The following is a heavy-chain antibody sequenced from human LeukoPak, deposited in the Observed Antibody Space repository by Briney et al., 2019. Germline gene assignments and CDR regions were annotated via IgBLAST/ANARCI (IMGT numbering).Heavy chain of an antibody. J-gene: IGHJ4*02. CDR3: ARVAVAGPPHPYFFDY. D-gene: IGHD6-19*01. Sequence: GGSLRLSCAASGFTFSSYAMHWVRQAPGKGLEWVAVISYDGSNKYYADSVKGRFTISRDNSKNTLYLQMNSLRAEDTAVYYCARVAVAGPPHPYFFDYWGQGTLVTVSS. CDR1: GFTFSSYA. V-gene: IGHV3-30-3*01. CDR2: ISYDGSNK.